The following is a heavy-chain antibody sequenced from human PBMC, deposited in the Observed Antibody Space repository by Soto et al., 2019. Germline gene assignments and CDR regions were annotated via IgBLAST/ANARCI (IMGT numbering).Heavy chain of an antibody. V-gene: IGHV3-23*01. CDR3: AKNSGWFNT. Sequence: GGSLRLSCAASGFPFGITDMSWVRQAPGKGLEWVSTIDGSGGATHYADSVKGRFTISRDNSKNTVFLQMSSLRADDTAVYYCAKNSGWFNTWGQGTMVTVYS. CDR2: IDGSGGAT. D-gene: IGHD3-10*01. J-gene: IGHJ5*02. CDR1: GFPFGITD.